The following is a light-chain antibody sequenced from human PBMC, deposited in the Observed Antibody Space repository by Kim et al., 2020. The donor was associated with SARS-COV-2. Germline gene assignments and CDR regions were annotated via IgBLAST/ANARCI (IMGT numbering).Light chain of an antibody. J-gene: IGKJ5*01. Sequence: DIQISQSPSSLHASIGDTVTITCQASQDIHDFLSWFQQKPGRAPKLLIYDASHLELGVPSRFSGSGSGTHFIFNISSLQPEDTATYFCQQYESLPLIFGQGTRLEIK. CDR2: DAS. CDR3: QQYESLPLI. V-gene: IGKV1-33*01. CDR1: QDIHDF.